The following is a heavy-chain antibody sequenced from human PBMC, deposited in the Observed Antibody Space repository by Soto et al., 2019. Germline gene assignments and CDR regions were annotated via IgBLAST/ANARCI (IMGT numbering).Heavy chain of an antibody. CDR2: LIPIFGTA. V-gene: IGHV1-69*01. CDR1: EATFSSYA. D-gene: IGHD3-22*01. J-gene: IGHJ6*02. Sequence: QVQLVQSGAEVKKPGSSVKVSCTASEATFSSYAISWVRQAPGQGLEWMGGLIPIFGTANYAHKFQGRVTITADESMNTAYMELSSLRSEDTAVYYCARDGSGYRSRASPMDVWGQGTTVTVS. CDR3: ARDGSGYRSRASPMDV.